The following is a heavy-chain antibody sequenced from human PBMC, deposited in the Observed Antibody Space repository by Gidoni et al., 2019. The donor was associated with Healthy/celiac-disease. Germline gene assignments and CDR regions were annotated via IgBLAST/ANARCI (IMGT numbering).Heavy chain of an antibody. V-gene: IGHV3-30*18. Sequence: QVQLVESGGGVVQPGRSLRLSCAASGFTFSSYGMHWVRQAPGKGLEWVAVISYDGSNKYYADSVKGRFTISRDNSKNTLYLQMNSLRAEDTAVYYCAKDLSQQWQDVDAFDIWGQGTMVTVSS. CDR1: GFTFSSYG. CDR3: AKDLSQQWQDVDAFDI. D-gene: IGHD6-19*01. CDR2: ISYDGSNK. J-gene: IGHJ3*02.